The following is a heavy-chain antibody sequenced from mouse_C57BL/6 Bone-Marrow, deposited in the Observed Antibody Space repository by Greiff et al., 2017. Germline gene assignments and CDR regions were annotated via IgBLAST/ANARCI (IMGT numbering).Heavy chain of an antibody. Sequence: EVMLVESGGGLVKPGGSLKLSCAASGFTFSSYAMSLVRQTPETRLEWVATISDGGSYTYYPDNVKGRFTISRDNAKNNLYLQMSHLKSEDTAMYYCARVPHYDIGGMDYWGQGTSVTVSS. V-gene: IGHV5-4*03. CDR2: ISDGGSYT. CDR3: ARVPHYDIGGMDY. D-gene: IGHD2-4*01. J-gene: IGHJ4*01. CDR1: GFTFSSYA.